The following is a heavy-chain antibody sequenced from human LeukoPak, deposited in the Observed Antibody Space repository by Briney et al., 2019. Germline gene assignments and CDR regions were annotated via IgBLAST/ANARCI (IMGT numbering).Heavy chain of an antibody. CDR1: GYTFTSYD. D-gene: IGHD3-10*01. CDR2: MNPNSGNT. Sequence: ASVKVSCKASGYTFTSYDINWVRQATGQGLEWMGWMNPNSGNTGYAQKFQGRVTMTRNTSISTAYMELSSLRSEDTAVYCCARGRSPGAYWVRGVFRVEYYYYYGMDVWGQGTTVTVSS. CDR3: ARGRSPGAYWVRGVFRVEYYYYYGMDV. J-gene: IGHJ6*02. V-gene: IGHV1-8*01.